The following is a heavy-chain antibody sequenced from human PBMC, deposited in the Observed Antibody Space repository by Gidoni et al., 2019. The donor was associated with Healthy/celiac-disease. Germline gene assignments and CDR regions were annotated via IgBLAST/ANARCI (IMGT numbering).Heavy chain of an antibody. CDR2: INHSGST. V-gene: IGHV4-34*01. J-gene: IGHJ4*02. CDR1: GGSFSGSY. CDR3: ARGRGVAARPTLTYFDY. Sequence: QVQLQQWGAGLLKPSETLSLTCAVYGGSFSGSYWSWIRQPPGKGLEWIGEINHSGSTNYNPSLKSRVTISVDTSKNQFSLKLSSVTAADTAVYYCARGRGVAARPTLTYFDYWGQGTLVTVSS. D-gene: IGHD6-6*01.